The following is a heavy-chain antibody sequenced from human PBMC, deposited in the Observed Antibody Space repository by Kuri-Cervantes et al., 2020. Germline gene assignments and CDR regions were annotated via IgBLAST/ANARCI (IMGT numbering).Heavy chain of an antibody. Sequence: LSLTCAASGFTFSSYGMHWVRQAPGKGLEWMAVISYDGSNKYYADSVKGRFTISRDNSKNTLYLQMNSLRAEDTAVYYCARGGLGYCSSTSCHDWFDPWGQGTLVTVSS. CDR2: ISYDGSNK. J-gene: IGHJ5*02. V-gene: IGHV3-30*03. CDR1: GFTFSSYG. CDR3: ARGGLGYCSSTSCHDWFDP. D-gene: IGHD2-2*01.